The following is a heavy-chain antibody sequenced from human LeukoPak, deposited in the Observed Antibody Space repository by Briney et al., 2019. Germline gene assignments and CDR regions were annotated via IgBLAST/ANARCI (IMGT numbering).Heavy chain of an antibody. CDR3: ARERDGRLFDY. D-gene: IGHD5-24*01. V-gene: IGHV3-7*01. CDR1: GLIFRSYW. CDR2: INQEGSEK. J-gene: IGHJ4*02. Sequence: PGGSLRLSCEVSGLIFRSYWMSWVRQAPGEGLEWVANINQEGSEKYFEDSVKGRFTISRDKAKNSLHLQMNTLRAEDTAVYYCARERDGRLFDYWGQGTLVTVSS.